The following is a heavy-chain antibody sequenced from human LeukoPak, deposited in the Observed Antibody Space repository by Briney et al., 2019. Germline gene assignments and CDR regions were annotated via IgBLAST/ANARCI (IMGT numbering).Heavy chain of an antibody. CDR3: ARATHYYESSGYDY. V-gene: IGHV3-21*01. CDR2: ISTSSSYI. D-gene: IGHD3-22*01. Sequence: GGSLRLSCAASGFTFNRYNMNWVRRAPGKGLEWVSSISTSSSYIYYADSVRGRFTISRDNAKNSLYLQMNSLRAEDTAVYSCARATHYYESSGYDYWGQGTLVTVSS. CDR1: GFTFNRYN. J-gene: IGHJ4*02.